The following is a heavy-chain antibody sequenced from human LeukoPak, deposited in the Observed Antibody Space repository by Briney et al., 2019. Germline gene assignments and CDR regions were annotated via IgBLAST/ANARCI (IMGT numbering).Heavy chain of an antibody. J-gene: IGHJ5*02. CDR3: ARGYSYYDFWSGYYGVGWFDP. V-gene: IGHV4-59*11. Sequence: SETLSLTCTVSGGSISSHYWSWIRQPPGKGLEWIGYIHYSGSTNYNPSLKSRVTISVDTSKNQFSLKLSSVTAADTAVYYCARGYSYYDFWSGYYGVGWFDPWGQGTLVTVSS. D-gene: IGHD3-3*01. CDR1: GGSISSHY. CDR2: IHYSGST.